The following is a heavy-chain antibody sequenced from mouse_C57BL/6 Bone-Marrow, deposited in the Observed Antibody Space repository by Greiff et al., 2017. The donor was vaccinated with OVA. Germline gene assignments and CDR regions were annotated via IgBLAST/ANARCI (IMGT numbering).Heavy chain of an antibody. Sequence: EVKLMESGPELVKPGDSVKISCKASGYSFTGYFMNWVMQSHGKSLEWIGCINPFNGDTFYNQKFKGKATLTVDKSSSTAHMELRSMTSEDSAVYYCARLNYWGQGTTLTVSP. CDR3: ARLNY. V-gene: IGHV1-20*01. CDR2: INPFNGDT. CDR1: GYSFTGYF. J-gene: IGHJ2*01.